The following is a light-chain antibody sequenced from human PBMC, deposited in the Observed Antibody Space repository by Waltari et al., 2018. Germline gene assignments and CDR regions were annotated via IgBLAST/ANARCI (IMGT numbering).Light chain of an antibody. V-gene: IGKV3-15*01. Sequence: EIVMTPSPATLSVSPGERATLSCRAIQSVSSNLAWYQRKPGQAPRLLINGASTRATGVPDRFSGSGSVTEFTLTISSLQSEDFAVYYCLQYNDWPPLTFGGGTKVEIK. CDR1: QSVSSN. J-gene: IGKJ4*01. CDR2: GAS. CDR3: LQYNDWPPLT.